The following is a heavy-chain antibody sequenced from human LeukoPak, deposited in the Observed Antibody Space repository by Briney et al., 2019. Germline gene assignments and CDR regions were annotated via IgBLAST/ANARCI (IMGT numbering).Heavy chain of an antibody. Sequence: GGSLRLSCAASGFTFSSYAMHWVRQAPGKGLEYVSAISSNGGSTYYANSVKGRFTISRDNAKNSLYLQMNSLRAEDTAVYYCARRRGSSSWYFDYWGQGTLVTVSS. CDR1: GFTFSSYA. CDR3: ARRRGSSSWYFDY. D-gene: IGHD6-13*01. J-gene: IGHJ4*02. V-gene: IGHV3-64*01. CDR2: ISSNGGST.